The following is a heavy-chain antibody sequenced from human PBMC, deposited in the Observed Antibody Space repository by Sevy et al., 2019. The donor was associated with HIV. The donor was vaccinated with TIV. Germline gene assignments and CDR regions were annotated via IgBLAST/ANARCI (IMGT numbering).Heavy chain of an antibody. J-gene: IGHJ6*02. CDR3: ANVVVPADIDPFYYYAYGMDV. V-gene: IGHV3-23*01. D-gene: IGHD2-2*01. CDR1: GFTFSNYA. CDR2: ISGSGDST. Sequence: GGSLRLSCAASGFTFSNYAINWVRQAPGKGLEWVSRISGSGDSTFYADSVKGRFTISRDNSKNTVHLQMNSLRVEDMAVYYCANVVVPADIDPFYYYAYGMDVWGQGTTVTVSS.